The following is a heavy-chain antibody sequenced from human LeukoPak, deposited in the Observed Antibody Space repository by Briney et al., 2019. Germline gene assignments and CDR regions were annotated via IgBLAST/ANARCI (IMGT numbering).Heavy chain of an antibody. J-gene: IGHJ4*02. D-gene: IGHD3-10*01. CDR2: ISSSGSTI. CDR3: ARGHAYFEVRGVMGTRFDY. Sequence: GGSLRLSCAASGFTFGDYYMSWIRQAPGKGLEWVSYISSSGSTIYYADSVKGRFTISRDNAKNSLYLQMNSLRAEDTAVYYCARGHAYFEVRGVMGTRFDYWGQGNLVTVSS. CDR1: GFTFGDYY. V-gene: IGHV3-11*01.